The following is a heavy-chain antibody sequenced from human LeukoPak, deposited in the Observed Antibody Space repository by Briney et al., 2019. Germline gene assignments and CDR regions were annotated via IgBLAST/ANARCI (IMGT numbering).Heavy chain of an antibody. Sequence: PGGSLRLSCAGSGFTFGGYGMHWFRQTPGKGLEWVAVIAYDGSRAFYADPVKGRFTISRDNSKNTLYLQMNSLRAEDTAVYYCARDGRDYGDYVFFDYWGQGTLVTVSS. CDR1: GFTFGGYG. D-gene: IGHD4-17*01. V-gene: IGHV3-30*02. J-gene: IGHJ4*02. CDR3: ARDGRDYGDYVFFDY. CDR2: IAYDGSRA.